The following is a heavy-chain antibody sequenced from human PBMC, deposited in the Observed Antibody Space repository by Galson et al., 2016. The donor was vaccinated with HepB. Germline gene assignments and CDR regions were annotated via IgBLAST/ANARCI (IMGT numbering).Heavy chain of an antibody. CDR3: ARATRYFDWRYQYGMDV. D-gene: IGHD3-9*01. CDR2: ISSGGYT. CDR1: GLSVSSDY. V-gene: IGHV3-53*01. J-gene: IGHJ6*04. Sequence: SLRLSCAASGLSVSSDYMSWVRQALGKGLEWVAVISSGGYTYYAQSVKGRLTISRDNSKNTLYLKMNRLRAEATAVYYCARATRYFDWRYQYGMDVWGKGTTVTVSS.